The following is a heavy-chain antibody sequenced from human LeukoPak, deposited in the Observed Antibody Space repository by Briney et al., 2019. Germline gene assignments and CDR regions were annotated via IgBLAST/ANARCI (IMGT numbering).Heavy chain of an antibody. D-gene: IGHD3-22*01. J-gene: IGHJ1*01. CDR2: INHSGST. V-gene: IGHV4-34*01. CDR1: GGSFSGYY. Sequence: SETLSLTCAVYGGSFSGYYWSWIRQPRGKGLEWIGEINHSGSTNYNPSLKSRVTISVDTSKNQFSLKLSSVTAADTAVYYCAGAYDSSGRDFQHWGQGTLVTVSS. CDR3: AGAYDSSGRDFQH.